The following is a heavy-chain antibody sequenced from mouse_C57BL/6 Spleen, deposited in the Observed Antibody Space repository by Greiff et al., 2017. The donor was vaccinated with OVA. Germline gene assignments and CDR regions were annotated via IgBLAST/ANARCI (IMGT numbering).Heavy chain of an antibody. CDR3: ARRYGTAMDY. CDR2: ISSGSSTI. D-gene: IGHD1-1*01. V-gene: IGHV5-17*01. J-gene: IGHJ4*01. CDR1: GFTFSDYG. Sequence: EVQRVESGGGLVKPGGSLKLSCAASGFTFSDYGMHWVRQAPEKGLEWVAYISSGSSTIYYADTVKGRFTISRDNAKNTLFLQMTSLRSEDAAMYYCARRYGTAMDYWGQGTSVTVSS.